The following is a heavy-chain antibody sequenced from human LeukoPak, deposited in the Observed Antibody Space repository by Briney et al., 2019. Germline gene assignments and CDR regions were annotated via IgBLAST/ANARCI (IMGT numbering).Heavy chain of an antibody. D-gene: IGHD4-17*01. V-gene: IGHV1-46*01. Sequence: ASVKVSCKASGYTFTSYGISWVRQAPGQGLQWMGIINPSGGSTSYTQKFQGRVTMTRDMSTSTVYMELGSLRSEDTAMYYCARVDKTTVTDYWGQGTLVTVSS. CDR3: ARVDKTTVTDY. J-gene: IGHJ4*02. CDR2: INPSGGST. CDR1: GYTFTSYG.